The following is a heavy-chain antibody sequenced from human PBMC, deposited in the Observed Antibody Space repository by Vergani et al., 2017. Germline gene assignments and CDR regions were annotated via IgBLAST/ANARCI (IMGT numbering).Heavy chain of an antibody. D-gene: IGHD3-22*01. Sequence: QVQLVESGGGVVQPGRSLRLSCAASGFTFSSYAMHWVRQAPGKGLEWVAVISYDGSNKYYADSVKGRFTISRDNSKNTLYLQMNSLRAEDTAVYYCARDPTAPRIVVVPYYFDYWGQGTLVTVSS. J-gene: IGHJ4*02. CDR2: ISYDGSNK. V-gene: IGHV3-30-3*01. CDR1: GFTFSSYA. CDR3: ARDPTAPRIVVVPYYFDY.